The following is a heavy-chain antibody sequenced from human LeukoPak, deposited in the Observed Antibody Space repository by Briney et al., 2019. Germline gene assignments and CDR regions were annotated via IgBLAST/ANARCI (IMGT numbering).Heavy chain of an antibody. J-gene: IGHJ4*02. D-gene: IGHD4-11*01. CDR3: ATQMTTVTTLDY. V-gene: IGHV1-2*06. Sequence: GASVKVSCKASGYTFTGYYMHWVRQAPGQGLEWMGRTNPNSGGTNYAQKFQGRVTMTRDTSISTAYMELSRLRSDDTAVYYCATQMTTVTTLDYWGQGTLVTVSS. CDR2: TNPNSGGT. CDR1: GYTFTGYY.